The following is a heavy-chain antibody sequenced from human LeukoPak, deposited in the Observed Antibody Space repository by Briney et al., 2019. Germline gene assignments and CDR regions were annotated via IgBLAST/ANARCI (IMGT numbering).Heavy chain of an antibody. CDR3: AGAVENWFDP. V-gene: IGHV3-23*01. CDR1: GLTFRSYA. CDR2: LSGSGGTT. Sequence: GGSLRLSCAVSGLTFRSYAMSWVRQAPGKGLEWVSVLSGSGGTTYYADSVKGRFTISRDNSKNTLYLQMNSLRPEDTAVYYCAGAVENWFDPWGQGTLVTVSS. D-gene: IGHD4-23*01. J-gene: IGHJ5*02.